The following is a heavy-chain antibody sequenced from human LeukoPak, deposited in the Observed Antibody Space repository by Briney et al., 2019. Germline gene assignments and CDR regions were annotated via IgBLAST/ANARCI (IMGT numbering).Heavy chain of an antibody. CDR1: GGSFSGYY. J-gene: IGHJ4*02. V-gene: IGHV4-34*01. D-gene: IGHD1-26*01. CDR3: ARRPDSGSYKNFDY. CDR2: INHSGST. Sequence: SETLSLTCAVYGGSFSGYYWSWIRRPPGKGLEWIGEINHSGSTNYNPSLKSRVTILVDTSKNQFSLKLSSVTAADTAVYYCARRPDSGSYKNFDYWGQGTLVTVSS.